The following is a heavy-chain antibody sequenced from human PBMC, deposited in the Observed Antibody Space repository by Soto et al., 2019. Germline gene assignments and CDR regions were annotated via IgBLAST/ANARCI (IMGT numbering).Heavy chain of an antibody. J-gene: IGHJ4*02. D-gene: IGHD2-2*01. V-gene: IGHV1-69*13. CDR3: ARTGDRRYREGVHLDY. CDR1: GGGNLRDYR. CDR2: IIPKLGSA. Sequence: SVKVSCKASGGGNLRDYRTTWVRRAPGQGLEWMGGIIPKLGSANYAQNFQGRVTVTADESTNTVYMELRSLRSDDTAVYYCARTGDRRYREGVHLDYWGQGTLVTVSS.